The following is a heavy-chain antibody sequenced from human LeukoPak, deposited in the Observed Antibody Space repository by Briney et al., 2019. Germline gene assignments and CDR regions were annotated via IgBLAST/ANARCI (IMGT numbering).Heavy chain of an antibody. CDR3: ARDNSEGQWLVGNWFDP. CDR2: ISSSSSFI. D-gene: IGHD6-19*01. Sequence: GGSLRLSCAASGFTFSSYSMNWVRQAPGKGLEWVSSISSSSSFIYYADSVKGRFTISRDNARNSLYLQVNSLRAEDTAVYYCARDNSEGQWLVGNWFDPWGQGTLVTVSS. CDR1: GFTFSSYS. J-gene: IGHJ5*02. V-gene: IGHV3-21*01.